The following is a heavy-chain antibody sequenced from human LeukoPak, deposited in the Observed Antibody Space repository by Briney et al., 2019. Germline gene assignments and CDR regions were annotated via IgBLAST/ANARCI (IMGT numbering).Heavy chain of an antibody. Sequence: SETPSLTCAVYGGSFSGYYWSWIRQPPGKGLEWIGEINHSGSTNYNPSLKSRVTISVDTSKNQFSLKLSSVTAADTAVYYCARGSDYDILTGYYPLRYWGQGTLVTVSS. D-gene: IGHD3-9*01. CDR1: GGSFSGYY. V-gene: IGHV4-34*01. CDR2: INHSGST. CDR3: ARGSDYDILTGYYPLRY. J-gene: IGHJ4*02.